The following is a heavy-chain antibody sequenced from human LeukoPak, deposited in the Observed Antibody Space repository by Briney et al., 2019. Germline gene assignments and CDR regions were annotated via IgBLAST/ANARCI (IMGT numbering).Heavy chain of an antibody. CDR3: ARGLYDYVWGSYLDY. CDR2: IYYSGST. J-gene: IGHJ4*02. D-gene: IGHD3-16*02. CDR1: GSSISSYY. Sequence: SETLSLTCTVSGSSISSYYWSWIRQPPGKGLEWIGYIYYSGSTNYNPSLKSRVTISVDTSKNQFSLKLSSVTAADTAVYYCARGLYDYVWGSYLDYWGQGTLATVSS. V-gene: IGHV4-59*01.